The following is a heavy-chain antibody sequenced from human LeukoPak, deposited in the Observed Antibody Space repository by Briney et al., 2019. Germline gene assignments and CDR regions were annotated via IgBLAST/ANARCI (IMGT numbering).Heavy chain of an antibody. CDR2: IYSGGST. V-gene: IGHV3-66*01. CDR3: AREGSGGILTGYTYDAFDI. CDR1: GFTVSSNY. Sequence: GGSLRLSCAASGFTVSSNYMSWVRQAPGKGLEWVSVIYSGGSTYYADSVKGRFTISRDNSKNTLYLQMNSLRAEDTAVYYCAREGSGGILTGYTYDAFDIWGQGTMVTVSS. J-gene: IGHJ3*02. D-gene: IGHD3-9*01.